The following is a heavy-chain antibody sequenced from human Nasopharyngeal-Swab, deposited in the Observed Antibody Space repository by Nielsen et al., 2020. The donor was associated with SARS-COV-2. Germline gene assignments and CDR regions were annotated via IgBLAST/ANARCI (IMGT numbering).Heavy chain of an antibody. V-gene: IGHV3-48*01. CDR1: GFTFSSYS. J-gene: IGHJ4*02. Sequence: GESLKISCAASGFTFSSYSMNWVRQAPGKGLEWVSYISSSSSTRYYADSVKGRFTMSRDNSKNTVYLQMNSLRAEDTAVYYCARTPYDFWSGYYTGSVWSYFDYWGQGTLVTVSS. CDR3: ARTPYDFWSGYYTGSVWSYFDY. D-gene: IGHD3-3*01. CDR2: ISSSSSTR.